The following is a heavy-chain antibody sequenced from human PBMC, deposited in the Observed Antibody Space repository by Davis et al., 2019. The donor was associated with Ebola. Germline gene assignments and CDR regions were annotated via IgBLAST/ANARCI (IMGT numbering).Heavy chain of an antibody. V-gene: IGHV4-4*02. CDR1: GGSISSGHW. CDR2: VYRSGST. Sequence: SETLSLTCAVSGGSISSGHWWSWVRQPPGKGLEWIGEVYRSGSTNYNPSLKSRVTVSVDKSQSQFSLNLNSVTAADTAVYYCARGEAVAGYYFDYWGQGTLVTVSS. J-gene: IGHJ4*02. CDR3: ARGEAVAGYYFDY. D-gene: IGHD6-19*01.